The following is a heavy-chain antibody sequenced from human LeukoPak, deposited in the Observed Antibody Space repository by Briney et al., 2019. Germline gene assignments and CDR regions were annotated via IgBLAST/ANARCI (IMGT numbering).Heavy chain of an antibody. V-gene: IGHV1-46*01. D-gene: IGHD2-2*01. CDR2: INPSGGST. J-gene: IGHJ4*02. CDR1: GYTFTGYY. Sequence: ASVKVSCKASGYTFTGYYMHWVRQAPGQGLEWMGIINPSGGSTSYAQKFQGRVTMTRDTSTSTVYMELSSLRSEDTAVYYCARDRVFGYCSSTSCHFDYWGQGTLVTVSS. CDR3: ARDRVFGYCSSTSCHFDY.